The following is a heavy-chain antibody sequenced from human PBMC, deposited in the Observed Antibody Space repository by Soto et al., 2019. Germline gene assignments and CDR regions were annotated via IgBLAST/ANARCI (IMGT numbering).Heavy chain of an antibody. CDR2: IYYSGST. J-gene: IGHJ6*03. Sequence: SETLSLTCSVSGGSISSYYWNWIRQPPGKGLEWIGYIYYSGSTNYNPSLKSRVTISVDTSKNQFSLNLGSVTAADTAVYYCARAQAAAGTLGYYYYMDVWGKGTTVTVSS. CDR3: ARAQAAAGTLGYYYYMDV. V-gene: IGHV4-59*08. CDR1: GGSISSYY. D-gene: IGHD6-13*01.